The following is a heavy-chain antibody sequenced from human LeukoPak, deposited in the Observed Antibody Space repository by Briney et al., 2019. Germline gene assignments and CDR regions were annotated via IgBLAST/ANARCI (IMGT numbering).Heavy chain of an antibody. CDR1: GYTFTSYG. V-gene: IGHV1-18*01. CDR2: ISAYNGNT. J-gene: IGHJ4*02. D-gene: IGHD3-22*01. Sequence: GASVKVSCKASGYTFTSYGISWVRQAPGQGPEWMGWISAYNGNTNYAQKLQGRVTMTTDTSTSTAYMELRSLRSGDTAVYYCARDSPGDSSGYYKPRVLRVCYFDYWGQGTLVTVSS. CDR3: ARDSPGDSSGYYKPRVLRVCYFDY.